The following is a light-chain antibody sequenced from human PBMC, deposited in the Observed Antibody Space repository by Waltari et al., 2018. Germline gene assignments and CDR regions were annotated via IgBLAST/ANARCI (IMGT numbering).Light chain of an antibody. V-gene: IGLV6-57*03. CDR3: ATWDDSLNGWG. J-gene: IGLJ3*02. CDR2: EDD. CDR1: SGNLDSDF. Sequence: NFVLTQPHSVSESPGKTVTISCTRSSGNLDSDFVQWHQQPPGSAPTTVILEDDLRPSGVPDRFSASKSGTSASLAISGLRSDDEADYYCATWDDSLNGWGFGGGTKLTVL.